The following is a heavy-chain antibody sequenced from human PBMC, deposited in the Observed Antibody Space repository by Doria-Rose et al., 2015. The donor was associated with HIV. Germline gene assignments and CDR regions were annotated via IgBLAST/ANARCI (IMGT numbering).Heavy chain of an antibody. J-gene: IGHJ2*01. CDR3: ARGRVDYSSSLFWYFDL. Sequence: IRQPPGKGLEWIGEINHSGSTNYNPSLESRVTISVDTSKNQFSLKLTSVTAADTAVYYCARGRVDYSSSLFWYFDLWGRGTLVTVSS. CDR2: INHSGST. D-gene: IGHD6-13*01. V-gene: IGHV4-34*01.